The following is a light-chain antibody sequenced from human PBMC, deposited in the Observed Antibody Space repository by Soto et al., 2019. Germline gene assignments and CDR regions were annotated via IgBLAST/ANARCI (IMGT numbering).Light chain of an antibody. CDR3: SSYSSSSSLVV. CDR2: DVS. Sequence: QSALTQPASVSGSPGQSITISCTGTSSDVGGYNYVSWFQQHPGKAPKRMIYDVSNRPSGVPDRFSGSKSGNTASLTISGLQAEDEADYYCSSYSSSSSLVVFGGGTKLTVL. V-gene: IGLV2-14*01. CDR1: SSDVGGYNY. J-gene: IGLJ2*01.